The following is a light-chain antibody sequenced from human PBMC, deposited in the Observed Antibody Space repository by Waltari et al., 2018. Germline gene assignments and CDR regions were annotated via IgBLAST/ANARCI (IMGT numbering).Light chain of an antibody. CDR1: TSNIGAGFG. CDR3: QSYDRSLSASV. CDR2: DNS. J-gene: IGLJ3*02. Sequence: QSVLTQPPSVSGAPGQRVIFSCTGRTSNIGAGFGVHWYQQLPGTAPKLLIFDNSVRPSGVPDRFSGSKSGTSASLAITGLQAEDEADYYCQSYDRSLSASVFGGGTKLTVL. V-gene: IGLV1-40*01.